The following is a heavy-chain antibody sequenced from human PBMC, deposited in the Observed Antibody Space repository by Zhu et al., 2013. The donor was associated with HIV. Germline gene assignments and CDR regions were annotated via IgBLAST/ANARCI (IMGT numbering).Heavy chain of an antibody. CDR2: INPNSGGT. CDR1: GYTFTGYY. D-gene: IGHD3-22*01. V-gene: IGHV1-2*02. J-gene: IGHJ2*01. CDR3: ARVGNYYDSTLGYFDL. Sequence: QVQLVQSGAEVKKPGASVKVSCKASGYTFTGYYMHWVRQAPGQGLEWMGWINPNSGGTNFAQKFHGRVTMTRDTSISTAYMELSRLRSDDTAVYYCARVGNYYDSTLGYFDLWGRGTLVTVSS.